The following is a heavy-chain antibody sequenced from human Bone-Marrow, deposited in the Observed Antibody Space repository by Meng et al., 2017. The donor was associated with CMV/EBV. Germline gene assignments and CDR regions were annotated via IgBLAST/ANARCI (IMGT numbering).Heavy chain of an antibody. Sequence: TFTNNAISWWRQAPGNGLEWMGQITPSLGATNYAQTFQSRVTITADKSSTTAATPAHLELSSLTSDDTAVYFCARDMAASGATFDLWGQGTLVTVSS. CDR2: ITPSLGAT. J-gene: IGHJ4*02. V-gene: IGHV1-69*06. CDR3: ARDMAASGATFDL. CDR1: TFTNNA. D-gene: IGHD6-13*01.